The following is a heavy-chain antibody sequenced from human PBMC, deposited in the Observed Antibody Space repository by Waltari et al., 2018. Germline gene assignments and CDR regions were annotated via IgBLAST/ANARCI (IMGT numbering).Heavy chain of an antibody. CDR1: GGTFSSYA. J-gene: IGHJ6*02. D-gene: IGHD5-18*01. CDR3: ARDGDTAMVRDYYYGMDV. Sequence: QVQLVQSGAEVKKPGSSVKVSCKASGGTFSSYAISWVRQAPGQGLEWMGGIIPILGTANYAQKFQGRVTITADESTSTAYMELSSLRSEDTAVYYCARDGDTAMVRDYYYGMDVWGQGTTVTVSS. V-gene: IGHV1-69*01. CDR2: IIPILGTA.